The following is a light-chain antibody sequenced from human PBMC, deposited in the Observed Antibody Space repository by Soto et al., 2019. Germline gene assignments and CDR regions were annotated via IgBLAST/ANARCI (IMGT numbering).Light chain of an antibody. V-gene: IGKV1-39*01. J-gene: IGKJ4*01. CDR1: QSISMY. CDR3: QQINIIPLT. CDR2: AAS. Sequence: DIQMTQSPSSLSASVGDRVTITCRASQSISMYLNWYQQKLGKAPNLLIYAASSLQSGVPSRFSANGSGTDFTLTISSLLPEDFATYYCQQINIIPLTFGGGTKVES.